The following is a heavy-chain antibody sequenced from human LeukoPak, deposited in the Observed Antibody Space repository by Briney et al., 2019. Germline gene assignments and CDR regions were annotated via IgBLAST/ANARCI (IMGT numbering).Heavy chain of an antibody. CDR3: ARGLYCSGGSCYGDFDY. CDR2: ISSSGSTI. V-gene: IGHV3-48*03. CDR1: GFTFSSYE. Sequence: GGSLRLSCAASGFTFSSYEMNWVRQPPGKGLEWVSYISSSGSTIYYADSVKGRFTISRDNAKNSMYLQMNSLRAEDTAVYYCARGLYCSGGSCYGDFDYWGQGTLVTVSS. D-gene: IGHD2-15*01. J-gene: IGHJ4*02.